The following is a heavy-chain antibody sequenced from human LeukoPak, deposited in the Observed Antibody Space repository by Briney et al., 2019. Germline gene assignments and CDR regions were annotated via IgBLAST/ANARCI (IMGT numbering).Heavy chain of an antibody. Sequence: ASVKVSCKASGYTFTSCGISWVRQAPGQGLEWMGWISAYNGNTNYAQKLQGRVTMTTDTSTSTAYMELRSLRSDDTAVYYCARASYDILTGYVSDDYWGQGTLVTVSS. J-gene: IGHJ4*02. V-gene: IGHV1-18*01. CDR2: ISAYNGNT. D-gene: IGHD3-9*01. CDR1: GYTFTSCG. CDR3: ARASYDILTGYVSDDY.